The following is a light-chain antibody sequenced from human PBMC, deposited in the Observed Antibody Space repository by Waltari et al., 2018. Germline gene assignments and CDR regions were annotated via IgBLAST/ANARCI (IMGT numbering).Light chain of an antibody. CDR2: SNS. V-gene: IGLV1-44*01. Sequence: QSVLTQPPSASGTPGQRVTIPCSGSYPNIGTTPVNRYQQLPGTAPKLPIHSNSQRPSGVPDRFSGSKSGTSVSLAISGLQSDDEADYYCATWDGSLEGYVFGTGTKVSVL. J-gene: IGLJ1*01. CDR3: ATWDGSLEGYV. CDR1: YPNIGTTP.